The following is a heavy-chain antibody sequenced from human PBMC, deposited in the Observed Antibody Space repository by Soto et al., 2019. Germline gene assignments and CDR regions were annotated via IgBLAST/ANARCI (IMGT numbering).Heavy chain of an antibody. D-gene: IGHD2-2*01. Sequence: EVQLVESGGGLIQPGGSLRLSCAASGFTVSSNYMSWVRQAPGKVLEWVSVMYNGGSTYYADSVKGRITISTDNSKNTLSLQMNSLRAEDTAVYYCARDRVESSNPEHFQHWGQGTLVTVSS. CDR1: GFTVSSNY. V-gene: IGHV3-53*01. CDR3: ARDRVESSNPEHFQH. J-gene: IGHJ1*01. CDR2: MYNGGST.